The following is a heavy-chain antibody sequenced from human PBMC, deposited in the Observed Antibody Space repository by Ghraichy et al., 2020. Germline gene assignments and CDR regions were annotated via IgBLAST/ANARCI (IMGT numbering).Heavy chain of an antibody. CDR1: GFTVSSNY. J-gene: IGHJ6*02. CDR3: ARTMVRGVIIYYHYGMDV. V-gene: IGHV3-53*01. CDR2: IYSGGST. Sequence: ESLNISCAASGFTVSSNYMSWVRQAPGKGLEWVSVIYSGGSTYYADSVKGRFTISRDNSKNTLYLQMNSLRAEDTAVYYCARTMVRGVIIYYHYGMDVWGQGTTVTVSS. D-gene: IGHD3-10*01.